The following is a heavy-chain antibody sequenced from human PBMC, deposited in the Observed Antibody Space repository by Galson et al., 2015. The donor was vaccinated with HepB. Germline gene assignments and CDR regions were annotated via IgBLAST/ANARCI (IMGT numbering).Heavy chain of an antibody. D-gene: IGHD3-10*01. CDR1: GFTFSNSA. CDR3: ARDKAYYGSGSYYWYFDY. J-gene: IGHJ4*02. Sequence: SLRLSCAASGFTFSNSAMHWVRQTPGKGLEWVAVVSYDGSNKNYADSVRGRFTISRDNSKNTLNLQMNSLRAEDTAVYYCARDKAYYGSGSYYWYFDYWGQGTLVTVSS. V-gene: IGHV3-30-3*01. CDR2: VSYDGSNK.